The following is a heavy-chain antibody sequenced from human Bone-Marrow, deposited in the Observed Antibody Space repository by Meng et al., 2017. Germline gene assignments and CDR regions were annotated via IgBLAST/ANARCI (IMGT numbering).Heavy chain of an antibody. D-gene: IGHD4-11*01. CDR3: ARGPTTMAHDFDY. CDR1: GGSFIDYY. V-gene: IGHV4-34*01. Sequence: QGQLQQWGAGLLKPSETLSLTCVVSGGSFIDYYWSWIRQPPGKGLEWIGEINHSGSTNYNPSLESRATISVDTSQNNLSLKLSSVTAADSAVYYCARGPTTMAHDFDYWGQGTLVTVSS. CDR2: INHSGST. J-gene: IGHJ4*02.